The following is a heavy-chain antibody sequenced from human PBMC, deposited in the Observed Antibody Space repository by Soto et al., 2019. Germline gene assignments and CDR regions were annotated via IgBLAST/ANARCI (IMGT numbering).Heavy chain of an antibody. CDR2: INHSGST. V-gene: IGHV4-34*01. CDR1: GGSFSGYY. Sequence: QVQLQQWGAGLLKPSETLSLTCAVYGGSFSGYYWSWIRQPPGKGLEWIGEINHSGSTNYNPSLKSRVTISVDTSKNQFSLKLSSVTAADTAVYYCARGRGIVLKVYAISHWYFDLWGRGTLVTVSS. D-gene: IGHD2-8*01. CDR3: ARGRGIVLKVYAISHWYFDL. J-gene: IGHJ2*01.